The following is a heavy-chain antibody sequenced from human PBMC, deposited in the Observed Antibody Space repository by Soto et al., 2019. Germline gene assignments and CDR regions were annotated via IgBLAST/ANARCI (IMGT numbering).Heavy chain of an antibody. CDR2: ISAYNGNT. V-gene: IGHV1-18*01. CDR3: THGFSGYDSGYNWFDP. Sequence: QVQLVQSGAEVKKPGASVKVSCKASGYTFTTYGISWVRQAPGQGLEWMGWISAYNGNTNYAQKLQGRVTMTTDTSTRTAYMELRSLISDDTAVYYCTHGFSGYDSGYNWFDPWGQGTLVTVSS. D-gene: IGHD5-12*01. CDR1: GYTFTTYG. J-gene: IGHJ5*02.